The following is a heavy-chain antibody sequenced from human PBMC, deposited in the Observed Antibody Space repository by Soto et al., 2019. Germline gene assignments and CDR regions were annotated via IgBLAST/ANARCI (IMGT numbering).Heavy chain of an antibody. V-gene: IGHV3-53*01. CDR1: GFTVSSNY. Sequence: GGSLRLSCAASGFTVSSNYMSWVRQAPGKGLEWVSVIYSGGSTYYADSVKGRFTISRDNSKNTLYLQMNSLRAEDTAVYYCARARAARDAFDIWGQGTMVTVSS. J-gene: IGHJ3*02. CDR2: IYSGGST. D-gene: IGHD6-6*01. CDR3: ARARAARDAFDI.